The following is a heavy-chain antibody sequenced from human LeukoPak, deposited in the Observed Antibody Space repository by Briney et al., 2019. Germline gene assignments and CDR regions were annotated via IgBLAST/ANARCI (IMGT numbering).Heavy chain of an antibody. V-gene: IGHV3-30*01. CDR3: ARDGDIVVVPAAHYYYYYYMDV. D-gene: IGHD2-2*01. Sequence: GGSLTLSCAASGFTFSSYAMHWVRQAPGKGLEWVAVISYDGSNKYYADSVKGRFTISRDNSKNTLYLQMNSLRAEDTAVYYCARDGDIVVVPAAHYYYYYYMDVWGKGTTVTVSS. CDR2: ISYDGSNK. J-gene: IGHJ6*03. CDR1: GFTFSSYA.